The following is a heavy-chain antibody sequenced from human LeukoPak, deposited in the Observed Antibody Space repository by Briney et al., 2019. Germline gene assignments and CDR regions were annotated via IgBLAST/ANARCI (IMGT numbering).Heavy chain of an antibody. D-gene: IGHD1-14*01. CDR2: INPNSGGT. V-gene: IGHV1-2*02. CDR1: GYTFTGYY. CDR3: AKDPHLLTQTEPGLGWYFDY. Sequence: ASVKVSCKASGYTFTGYYMHWVRQAPGQGLEWMGWINPNSGGTNYAQKFQGRVTMTRDTSISTAYMELSRLRSDDTAVYYCAKDPHLLTQTEPGLGWYFDYWGQGTLVTVSS. J-gene: IGHJ4*02.